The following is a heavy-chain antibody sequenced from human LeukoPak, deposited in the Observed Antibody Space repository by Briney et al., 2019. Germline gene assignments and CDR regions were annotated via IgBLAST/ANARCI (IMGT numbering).Heavy chain of an antibody. Sequence: GASVKVSCKASGYSFSSSGISWVRQAPGQGLEWMGWISVHNGNTNYAQKLQGRVTVTTDTSTSTAYMELRSLRSDDTAVYYCAREGDGYNYPRYFDYWGQGTLVTVSS. J-gene: IGHJ4*02. CDR3: AREGDGYNYPRYFDY. CDR1: GYSFSSSG. D-gene: IGHD5-24*01. V-gene: IGHV1-18*01. CDR2: ISVHNGNT.